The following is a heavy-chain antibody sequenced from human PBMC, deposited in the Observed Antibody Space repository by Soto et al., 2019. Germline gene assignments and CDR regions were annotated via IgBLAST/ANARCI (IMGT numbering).Heavy chain of an antibody. CDR2: ISGTGSPT. V-gene: IGHV3-23*01. CDR3: ARDMSGGTYNYYYGMDV. D-gene: IGHD1-26*01. Sequence: EVQLLESGGGLGQPGGSLRLSCAASGFTFSIYAMTWVRQAPGSGLEWVSAISGTGSPTYYAASVKARFTITRDNSKNTLYLKMNSLRADDTAVYYCARDMSGGTYNYYYGMDVWGKGTTVTVSS. J-gene: IGHJ6*04. CDR1: GFTFSIYA.